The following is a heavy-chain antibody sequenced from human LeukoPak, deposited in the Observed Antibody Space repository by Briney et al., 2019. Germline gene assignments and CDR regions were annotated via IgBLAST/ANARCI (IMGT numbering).Heavy chain of an antibody. CDR1: GGTLSSYA. Sequence: SLKVSCKAPGGTLSSYATSWGRQAPGEGLEWMGSITPVLGIANYAQKFQGRVTITAAKSTSTAYMELSSLGSEDTAVYYCATSIVVVTTIRDYFDYWGQGTLVTVSS. V-gene: IGHV1-69*04. CDR2: ITPVLGIA. J-gene: IGHJ4*02. CDR3: ATSIVVVTTIRDYFDY. D-gene: IGHD2-21*02.